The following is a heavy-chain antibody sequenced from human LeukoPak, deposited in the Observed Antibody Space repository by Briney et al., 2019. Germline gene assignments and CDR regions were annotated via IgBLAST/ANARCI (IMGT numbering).Heavy chain of an antibody. CDR2: ISGSGGST. CDR3: SKAGYYGSGTSRYYYYMDV. J-gene: IGHJ6*03. Sequence: PGGSLRLSCAASGFTFSGYAMSWVRQAPGKGLEGVSAISGSGGSTYYADSVKGRFTISRDNSKNTLYLQMNSLRAEDTAVYYCSKAGYYGSGTSRYYYYMDVWGKGTTVTVSS. V-gene: IGHV3-23*01. D-gene: IGHD3-10*01. CDR1: GFTFSGYA.